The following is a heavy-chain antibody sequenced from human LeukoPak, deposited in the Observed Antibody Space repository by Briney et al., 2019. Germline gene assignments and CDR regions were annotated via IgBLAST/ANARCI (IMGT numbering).Heavy chain of an antibody. CDR2: ISGSGGST. CDR3: AKERPTRRYCSGGSRYSRYFDY. Sequence: GGSLRLSCAASGFTFSTYGMSWVRQAPGKGLEWVSAISGSGGSTYYADSVKGRFTISRDNSKNTLYLQMNSLRAEDTAVYYCAKERPTRRYCSGGSRYSRYFDYWGQGTLVTVSS. J-gene: IGHJ4*02. V-gene: IGHV3-23*01. D-gene: IGHD2-15*01. CDR1: GFTFSTYG.